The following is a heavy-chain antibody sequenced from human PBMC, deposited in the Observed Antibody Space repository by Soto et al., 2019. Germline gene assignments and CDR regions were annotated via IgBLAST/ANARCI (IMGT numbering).Heavy chain of an antibody. CDR3: ASFISGYSYGTDAFDI. D-gene: IGHD5-18*01. J-gene: IGHJ3*02. CDR1: GFTFSSYG. V-gene: IGHV3-33*01. CDR2: IWYDGSNK. Sequence: QVQLVESGGGVVQPGRSLRLSCAASGFTFSSYGMHWVRQAPGKGLEWVAVIWYDGSNKYYADAVQGRFTISRDNSKNTLYLQMNSLRAEETAVYYCASFISGYSYGTDAFDIWGQGTMVTVSS.